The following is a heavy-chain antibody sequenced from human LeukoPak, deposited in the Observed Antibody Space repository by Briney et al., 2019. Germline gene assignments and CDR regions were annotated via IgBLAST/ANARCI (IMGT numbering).Heavy chain of an antibody. J-gene: IGHJ4*02. CDR3: ARGGTYGDYSIFDY. CDR2: TYYRSKWYN. Sequence: SQTLSLTCAICGDGVSNNRAAWNWISQSPSRGLEWLGRTYYRSKWYNDYTVSVKSRITINTDTSKNQFSLQLNSVTPEDTAVSYCARGGTYGDYSIFDYWGQGTLVTVSS. V-gene: IGHV6-1*01. D-gene: IGHD4-17*01. CDR1: GDGVSNNRAA.